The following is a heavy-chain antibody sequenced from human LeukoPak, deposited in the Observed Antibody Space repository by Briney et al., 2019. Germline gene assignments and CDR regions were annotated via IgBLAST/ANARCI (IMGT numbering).Heavy chain of an antibody. D-gene: IGHD3-3*01. CDR1: GFTFSNYG. Sequence: GGSLRLSCAASGFTFSNYGLSGVRQAPGKGREWVSGITGSGGSTYYADSVKGRFTLSRDNSKNTLYLQMNSLRAEDTAIYYCARDERLLSFLKWGQGTLVTVSS. J-gene: IGHJ4*02. CDR2: ITGSGGST. V-gene: IGHV3-23*01. CDR3: ARDERLLSFLK.